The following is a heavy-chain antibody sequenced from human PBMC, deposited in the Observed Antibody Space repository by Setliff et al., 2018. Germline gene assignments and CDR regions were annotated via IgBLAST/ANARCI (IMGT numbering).Heavy chain of an antibody. Sequence: SETLSLTCAVSGYFISSGYYWGWIRQPPGKGLEWIGSIYHSGSTYYNPSLKSRVTISVDTSKKQFSLKLSSVTAADTAVYYCARRHCSGGSCYSLNYFDYWGQGMLVTVSS. CDR3: ARRHCSGGSCYSLNYFDY. D-gene: IGHD2-15*01. CDR1: GYFISSGYY. V-gene: IGHV4-38-2*01. J-gene: IGHJ4*02. CDR2: IYHSGST.